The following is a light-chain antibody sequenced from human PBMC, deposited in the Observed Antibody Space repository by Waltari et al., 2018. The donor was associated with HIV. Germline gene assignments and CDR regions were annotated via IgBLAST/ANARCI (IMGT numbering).Light chain of an antibody. Sequence: AVTQPASVSGLPGQSTTISCTVDDIDLGLYQFVSCYQQHSDHPPLLLRHDVDSRASVVSDRFSGSMSGKPASLTISGLRAEDEGHYYCASLTDDNTVIVGGGTEVTVL. CDR2: DVD. V-gene: IGLV2-14*03. J-gene: IGLJ2*01. CDR1: DIDLGLYQF. CDR3: ASLTDDNTVI.